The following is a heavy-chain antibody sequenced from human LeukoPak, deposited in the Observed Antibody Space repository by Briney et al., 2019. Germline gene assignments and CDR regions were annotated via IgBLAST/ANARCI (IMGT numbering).Heavy chain of an antibody. D-gene: IGHD5-12*01. Sequence: GGSLRLSCAASGFNFSSYLMSWVRQAPGKGLEWVANIKQDGSEKYYVDSVKGRFTISRDNAKNSLYLQMNSLRAEDTAVYYCARVSGYSGYDPFGQGTLVTVSS. CDR2: IKQDGSEK. V-gene: IGHV3-7*01. CDR3: ARVSGYSGYDP. J-gene: IGHJ5*02. CDR1: GFNFSSYL.